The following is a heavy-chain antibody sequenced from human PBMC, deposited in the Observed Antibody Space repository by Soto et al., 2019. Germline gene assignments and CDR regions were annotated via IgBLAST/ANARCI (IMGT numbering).Heavy chain of an antibody. CDR1: GCALSVYG. CDR3: ARAHYDFWSGGEQYYFYGMDV. V-gene: IGHV3-30*03. J-gene: IGHJ6*02. D-gene: IGHD3-3*01. Sequence: EGSLRRSCAASGCALSVYGMHWVRQAPGKGLEWVAAISNDGTTEAYADSVKGRITIARDKSENKLYLQMNSLRPGDTAVCYCARAHYDFWSGGEQYYFYGMDVWGQGTTVTV. CDR2: ISNDGTTE.